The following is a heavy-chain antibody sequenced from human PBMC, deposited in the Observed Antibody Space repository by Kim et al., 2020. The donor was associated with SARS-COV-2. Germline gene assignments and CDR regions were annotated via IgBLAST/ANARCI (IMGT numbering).Heavy chain of an antibody. J-gene: IGHJ4*02. CDR2: INHSGST. CDR3: ARGSDGYKLEKSYYFDY. V-gene: IGHV4-34*01. Sequence: SETLSLTCAVYGGSFSGYYWSWIRQPPGKGLEWIGEINHSGSTNYNPSLKSRVTISVDTSKNQFSLKLSSVTAADTAVYYCARGSDGYKLEKSYYFDYWGQGTLVTVSS. D-gene: IGHD5-12*01. CDR1: GGSFSGYY.